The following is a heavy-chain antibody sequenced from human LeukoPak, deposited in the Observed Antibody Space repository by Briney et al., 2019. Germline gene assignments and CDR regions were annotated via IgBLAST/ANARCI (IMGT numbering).Heavy chain of an antibody. D-gene: IGHD3-22*01. CDR1: GFTVSNNY. CDR2: IYGGGST. J-gene: IGHJ1*01. Sequence: GGSLRLSCAASGFTVSNNYMSWVRQAPGKGLEWVSIIYGGGSTYYADSVNGRFTISRHNSKNTLFLQMNSLRTKDTAVYYCARAYDSSGYWPEYFHHWGQGTLVTVSS. CDR3: ARAYDSSGYWPEYFHH. V-gene: IGHV3-53*04.